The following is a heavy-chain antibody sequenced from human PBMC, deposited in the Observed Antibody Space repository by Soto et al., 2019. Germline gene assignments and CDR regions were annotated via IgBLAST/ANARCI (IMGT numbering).Heavy chain of an antibody. V-gene: IGHV1-2*02. CDR2: IDPKNGDT. Sequence: ASVKVSCQASGYTLTDYYMQWLRQAPGQGLEWMGWIDPKNGDTNSAQKFRGRVTMTRDTSISTAYLELSSLRSDDTAVYYCARSTGSYSYYGMDVWGQGTTVTSP. J-gene: IGHJ6*02. CDR1: GYTLTDYY. CDR3: ARSTGSYSYYGMDV. D-gene: IGHD1-26*01.